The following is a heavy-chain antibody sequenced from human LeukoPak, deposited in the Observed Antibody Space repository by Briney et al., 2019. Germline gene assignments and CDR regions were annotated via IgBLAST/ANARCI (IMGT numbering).Heavy chain of an antibody. V-gene: IGHV4-34*01. J-gene: IGHJ6*02. CDR1: GGSFSGYY. CDR3: ASNWDYGMDV. D-gene: IGHD7-27*01. Sequence: SETLSLTCAVYGGSFSGYYWSWIRQPPGKGLEWIGEINHSGSTNYNPSLKSRVTISADTSKNQFSLKLSSVTAADTAVYYCASNWDYGMDVWGQGTTVTVSS. CDR2: INHSGST.